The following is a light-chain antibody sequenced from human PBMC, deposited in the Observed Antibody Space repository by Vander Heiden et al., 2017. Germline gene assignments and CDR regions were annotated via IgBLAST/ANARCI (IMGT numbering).Light chain of an antibody. J-gene: IGLJ3*02. Sequence: SYELTQPPSVSVSPGQTASITCSGDKLGDKYACWYQQKPGQSPVLVIYQDSKRPSGIPERFSGSNSGNTATLTISGTQAMDEADYYCQAWNSSPCGFGGGTKLTVL. V-gene: IGLV3-1*01. CDR1: KLGDKY. CDR2: QDS. CDR3: QAWNSSPCG.